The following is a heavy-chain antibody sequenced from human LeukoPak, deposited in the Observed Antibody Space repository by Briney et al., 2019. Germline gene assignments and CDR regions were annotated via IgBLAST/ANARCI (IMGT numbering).Heavy chain of an antibody. J-gene: IGHJ4*02. CDR3: AKELVAGAFDY. Sequence: GGSLRLSCAASGFTFDDYGMSWVRQAPGKGLEWVSGINWNGGSTGYADSVKGRFTISRDNAKNSLYLQMNSLRTEDSALYYCAKELVAGAFDYWGQGTLVTVSS. CDR2: INWNGGST. V-gene: IGHV3-20*04. D-gene: IGHD6-19*01. CDR1: GFTFDDYG.